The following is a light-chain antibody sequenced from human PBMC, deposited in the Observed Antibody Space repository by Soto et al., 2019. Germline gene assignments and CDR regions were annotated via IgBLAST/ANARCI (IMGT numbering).Light chain of an antibody. V-gene: IGLV1-40*01. CDR2: TNN. Sequence: QSVLTHPPSVSGAPGQRVTISCTGGNSNIGAGYDVHWYLQLPVTAPKLLVYTNNNRPSGVPDRFSGSKSGTSASLAITGLQAEDEADYYWQSYDSRLSAYVFVPRTKVIVL. CDR3: QSYDSRLSAYV. J-gene: IGLJ1*01. CDR1: NSNIGAGYD.